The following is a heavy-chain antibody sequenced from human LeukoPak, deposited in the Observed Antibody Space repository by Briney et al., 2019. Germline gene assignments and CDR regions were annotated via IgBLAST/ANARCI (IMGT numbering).Heavy chain of an antibody. CDR2: IYYSGST. J-gene: IGHJ6*03. Sequence: SETLSLTCTVSGGSISSYYWSWIRQPPGKGLEWIGYIYYSGSTNYNPSLKSRVTISVDTSKNQFSLKLSSVTAADTAVYYCARGIAPTILVNYYYYYYMDVWGKGTTVTISS. V-gene: IGHV4-59*01. CDR1: GGSISSYY. CDR3: ARGIAPTILVNYYYYYYMDV. D-gene: IGHD2-15*01.